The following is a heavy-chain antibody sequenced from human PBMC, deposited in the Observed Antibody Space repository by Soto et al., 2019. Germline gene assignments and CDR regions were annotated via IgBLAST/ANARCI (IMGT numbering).Heavy chain of an antibody. Sequence: ASVKVSCKASGYTLTTYVITWVRQAPGQGLEWMGWVNTRNGNTNYAQKVQGRVTMTTDTSTSTAYMELRSLRSDDTAVYYCATGTMVRGVIIKWAHDAFDIWGQGTMVTVSS. D-gene: IGHD3-10*01. V-gene: IGHV1-18*01. CDR2: VNTRNGNT. J-gene: IGHJ3*02. CDR3: ATGTMVRGVIIKWAHDAFDI. CDR1: GYTLTTYV.